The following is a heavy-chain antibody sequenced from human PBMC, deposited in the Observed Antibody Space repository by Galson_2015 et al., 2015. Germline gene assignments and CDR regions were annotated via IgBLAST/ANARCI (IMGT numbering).Heavy chain of an antibody. CDR1: GFTFSNAW. CDR3: TTSSQRFSYCGGDCYSFDY. Sequence: SLRLSCAASGFTFSNAWMSWVRQAPGKGLEWVGRIKSKTDGGTTDYAAPVKGRFTISRDDSKNTLYLQMNSLKTEDTAVYYCTTSSQRFSYCGGDCYSFDYWGQGTLVTVSS. CDR2: IKSKTDGGTT. D-gene: IGHD2-21*02. V-gene: IGHV3-15*01. J-gene: IGHJ4*02.